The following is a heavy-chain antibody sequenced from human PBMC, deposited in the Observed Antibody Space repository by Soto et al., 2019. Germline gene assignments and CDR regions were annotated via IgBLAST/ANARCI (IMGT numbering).Heavy chain of an antibody. CDR2: IMPVFPRP. CDR3: APHTLDTGMPSGY. D-gene: IGHD5-18*01. V-gene: IGHV1-69*13. Sequence: GASVKVSCKASGGTFSTSAISWVRQAPGQGLEWMGGIMPVFPRPDYAQKFQGRVTITADESTNTAYMELRSLRSDDTAVYYCAPHTLDTGMPSGYWGQGTLVTVSS. J-gene: IGHJ4*02. CDR1: GGTFSTSA.